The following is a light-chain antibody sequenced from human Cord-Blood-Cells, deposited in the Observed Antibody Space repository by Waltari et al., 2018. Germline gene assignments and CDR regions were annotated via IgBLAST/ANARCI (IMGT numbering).Light chain of an antibody. J-gene: IGLJ2*01. Sequence: SYELTTQSSGSVSPGPKASMTCSGDKLGDKYPCWHQQNPGQSPVLSTYQESKGPSGIPERFSGSNSWNTATLTISGTQAMDGADYYCQAGDSSTSVFGGGTNLAVL. CDR2: QES. V-gene: IGLV3-1*01. CDR1: KLGDKY. CDR3: QAGDSSTSV.